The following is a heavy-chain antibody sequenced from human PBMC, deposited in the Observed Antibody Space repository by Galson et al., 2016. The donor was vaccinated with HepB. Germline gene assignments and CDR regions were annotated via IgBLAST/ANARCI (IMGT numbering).Heavy chain of an antibody. CDR3: ARSYGAKSGFDY. CDR2: IIPIFGTT. V-gene: IGHV1-69*01. CDR1: GGTFSSYA. Sequence: CKASGGTFSSYAISWVRQAPGQGLERMGGIIPIFGTTDYAQNFQGRVTITADESTSTAYMELSSLRSADTALYYCARSYGAKSGFDYWGQGTLVTVSS. D-gene: IGHD4-23*01. J-gene: IGHJ4*02.